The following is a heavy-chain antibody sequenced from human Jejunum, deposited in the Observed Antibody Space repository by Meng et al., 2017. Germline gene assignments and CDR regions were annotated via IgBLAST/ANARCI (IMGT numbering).Heavy chain of an antibody. J-gene: IGHJ4*02. Sequence: GGSLRLSCAASGFTFSDFYMSWIRQAPGKGLEWVSYISSSASPIYYADSVKGRFTISRDNANNSLYLQMNSLRAEDTAVYYCARDYCTSTSCYEGYWGQGTLVTVSS. V-gene: IGHV3-11*01. CDR2: ISSSASPI. CDR3: ARDYCTSTSCYEGY. D-gene: IGHD2-2*01. CDR1: GFTFSDFY.